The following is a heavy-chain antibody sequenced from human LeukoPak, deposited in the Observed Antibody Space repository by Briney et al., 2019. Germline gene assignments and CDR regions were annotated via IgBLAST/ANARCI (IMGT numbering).Heavy chain of an antibody. Sequence: SETLSLTCTVSGGSISSSSYYWGWIRQPPGKGLEWIGSIYYSGSTYYNPSLKSRVTISVDTSKNQFSLKLSSVTAADTAVYYCARCTVTAIDYWGQGTLVTVSS. CDR3: ARCTVTAIDY. V-gene: IGHV4-39*01. D-gene: IGHD4-11*01. CDR2: IYYSGST. J-gene: IGHJ4*02. CDR1: GGSISSSSYY.